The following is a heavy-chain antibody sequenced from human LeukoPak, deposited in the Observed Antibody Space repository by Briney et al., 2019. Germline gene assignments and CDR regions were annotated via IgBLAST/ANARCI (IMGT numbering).Heavy chain of an antibody. V-gene: IGHV3-64*02. CDR3: ARGPPSYFYMDV. J-gene: IGHJ6*03. CDR2: ITANARSK. Sequence: GGSLRLSCAGSGFTFSDYTMHWVRQGPGEGLEYVSAITANARSKYHADSVRGRFTISRDNSKDTLYRQMGSLRPEDTAVYYCARGPPSYFYMDVWGKGTTVTISS. CDR1: GFTFSDYT.